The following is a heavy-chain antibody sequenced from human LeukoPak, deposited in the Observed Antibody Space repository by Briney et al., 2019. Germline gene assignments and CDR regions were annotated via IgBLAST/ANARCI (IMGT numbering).Heavy chain of an antibody. J-gene: IGHJ5*02. V-gene: IGHV3-30*03. CDR3: ARRYGDYVNWFDP. CDR2: ISYDGSNK. CDR1: GFTFSSYG. D-gene: IGHD4-17*01. Sequence: GRSLRLSCAASGFTFSSYGMHWVRQAPGKGLERVAVISYDGSNKYYADSVKGRFTISRDNSKNTLYLQMNSLRAEDTAVYYCARRYGDYVNWFDPWGQGTLVTVSS.